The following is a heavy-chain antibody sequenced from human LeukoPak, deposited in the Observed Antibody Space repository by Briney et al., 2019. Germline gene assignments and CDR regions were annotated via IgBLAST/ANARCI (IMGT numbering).Heavy chain of an antibody. D-gene: IGHD1-14*01. Sequence: SETLSLTCTVSGGSFSGYYWSWIRQPAGKGLEWIGRMSTSGNSNYIPSLVSRVTMSVDTSKNQFSLNLSSGTAADTSVYYCTRETGSMRWFDPWGQGTLVTVSS. CDR3: TRETGSMRWFDP. CDR2: MSTSGNS. CDR1: GGSFSGYY. V-gene: IGHV4-4*07. J-gene: IGHJ5*02.